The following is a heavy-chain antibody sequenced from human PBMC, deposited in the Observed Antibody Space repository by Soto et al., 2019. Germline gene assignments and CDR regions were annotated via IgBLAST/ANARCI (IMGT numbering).Heavy chain of an antibody. J-gene: IGHJ6*02. CDR3: ARDGVVSNAGMDV. D-gene: IGHD3-16*01. V-gene: IGHV3-30*03. Sequence: QVQLVESGGGVVQPGRSLRLSCAASGFTFSDYGMHWVRQAPGKGLEWVAVISYDGGNKYYADSVKGRFTISRDNFKNTLYLQMNSLRAEDTAVYYCARDGVVSNAGMDVWGQGTTVTVSS. CDR1: GFTFSDYG. CDR2: ISYDGGNK.